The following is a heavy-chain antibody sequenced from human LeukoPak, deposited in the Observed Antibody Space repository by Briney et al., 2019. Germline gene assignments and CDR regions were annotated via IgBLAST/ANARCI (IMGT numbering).Heavy chain of an antibody. CDR1: GGTFSSYA. D-gene: IGHD2-2*01. V-gene: IGHV1-69*05. CDR2: IIPIFGTA. CDR3: ARGGGGGPAATFDY. J-gene: IGHJ4*02. Sequence: SVKVSCKASGGTFSSYAISWVRQAPGQGLEWMGGIIPIFGTANYAQKFQGRVTITTDESTSTAYMELSSLRSEDTAVYYCARGGGGGPAATFDYWGQGTLVTVSS.